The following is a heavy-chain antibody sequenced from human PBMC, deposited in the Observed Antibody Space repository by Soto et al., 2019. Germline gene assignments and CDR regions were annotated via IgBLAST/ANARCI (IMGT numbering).Heavy chain of an antibody. CDR2: MNPNSGNT. CDR3: AREGQAPYYYYGMDV. V-gene: IGHV1-8*01. CDR1: GYTFTSYD. Sequence: ASVKVSCKASGYTFTSYDINWVRQATGQGLEWMGWMNPNSGNTGYAEKFQGRVTMTTDTSTSTAHMELRSLRSDDTAVYYCAREGQAPYYYYGMDVWGQGTAVTVS. J-gene: IGHJ6*02.